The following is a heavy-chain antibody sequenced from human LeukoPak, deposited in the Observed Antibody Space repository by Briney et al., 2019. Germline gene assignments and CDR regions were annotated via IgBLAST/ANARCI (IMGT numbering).Heavy chain of an antibody. D-gene: IGHD3/OR15-3a*01. V-gene: IGHV3-7*01. Sequence: GGSLRLSCAASAFTFSSYWMSWVRQAPGKGLEWVANIKEDGSDKNYVDSVKGRFTISRDNAKNTLYLQMNSLRAADTAVYYCTRWTDWYFDLWGRGILVTVSS. CDR3: TRWTDWYFDL. CDR2: IKEDGSDK. J-gene: IGHJ2*01. CDR1: AFTFSSYW.